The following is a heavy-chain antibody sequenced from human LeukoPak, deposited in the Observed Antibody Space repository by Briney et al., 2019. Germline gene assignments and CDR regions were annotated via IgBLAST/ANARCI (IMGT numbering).Heavy chain of an antibody. CDR2: IKSKSDGGTT. Sequence: PGGSLRLSCAASGFTFSSAYMSWVRQAPGKGLEWIGRIKSKSDGGTTDYAAPVKGRFIISRDDSKNTLYLQMYGLKTEDTAVYYCSTDAGYSSRWYNYWGQGTLVTVSS. V-gene: IGHV3-15*01. CDR3: STDAGYSSRWYNY. CDR1: GFTFSSAY. J-gene: IGHJ4*02. D-gene: IGHD6-13*01.